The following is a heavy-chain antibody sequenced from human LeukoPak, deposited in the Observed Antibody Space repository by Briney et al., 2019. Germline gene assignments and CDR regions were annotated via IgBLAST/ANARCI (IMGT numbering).Heavy chain of an antibody. CDR2: IGISSGNT. CDR1: GFNFIDYS. CDR3: ARDHRYAFDN. J-gene: IGHJ4*01. V-gene: IGHV3-48*01. D-gene: IGHD5-12*01. Sequence: PGGSLRLSRAASGFNFIDYSVNWVRQAPGKGLEWISYIGISSGNTKYADSVKGRFTISRDKARNSLYLQMNSLRVEDTAVYYCARDHRYAFDNWGHGTLVTISS.